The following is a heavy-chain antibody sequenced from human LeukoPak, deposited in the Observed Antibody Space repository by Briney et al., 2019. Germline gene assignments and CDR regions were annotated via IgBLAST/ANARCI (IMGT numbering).Heavy chain of an antibody. Sequence: ASVRVSCTASGYTFSSYDMNWVRQAPGKGLEWMGGMKHNSGNTDYAEKVQGRVTMPRTTSIRTAYMELSSLTSEDTAVYYCARKGGQLRRSYFDYWGQGTLVTVSS. CDR1: GYTFSSYD. V-gene: IGHV1-8*01. J-gene: IGHJ4*02. D-gene: IGHD2-2*01. CDR2: MKHNSGNT. CDR3: ARKGGQLRRSYFDY.